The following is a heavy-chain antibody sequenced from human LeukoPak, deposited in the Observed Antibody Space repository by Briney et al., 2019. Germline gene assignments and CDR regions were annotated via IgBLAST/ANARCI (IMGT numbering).Heavy chain of an antibody. J-gene: IGHJ5*02. D-gene: IGHD1-1*01. CDR1: GFTFRSSG. CDR2: IWSNGSNK. V-gene: IGHV3-33*01. Sequence: GMSLRLSCAASGFTFRSSGMHWVRQAPGKGLEWVAVIWSNGSNKNYADSVKGRFTISRDTSMNTLYLQMNSLRAEDTAMYYCARYLGTGRNWFDPWGQGTLVTVSS. CDR3: ARYLGTGRNWFDP.